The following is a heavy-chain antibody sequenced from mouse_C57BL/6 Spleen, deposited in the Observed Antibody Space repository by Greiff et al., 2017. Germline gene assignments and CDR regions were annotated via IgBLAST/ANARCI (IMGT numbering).Heavy chain of an antibody. J-gene: IGHJ1*03. CDR2: ISSGGSYT. D-gene: IGHD2-4*01. V-gene: IGHV5-6*01. Sequence: EVQVVESGGDLVKPGGSLKLSCAASGFTFSSYGLSWVRQTPDKRLEWVATISSGGSYTYYPDSVKGRFTISRDNAKNTLYLQMSSLKSEDTAMYYCAREDYDDWYFDVWGTGTTVTVSS. CDR3: AREDYDDWYFDV. CDR1: GFTFSSYG.